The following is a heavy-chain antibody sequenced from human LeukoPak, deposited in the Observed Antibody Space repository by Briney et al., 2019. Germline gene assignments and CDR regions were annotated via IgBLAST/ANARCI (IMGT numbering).Heavy chain of an antibody. CDR2: ISSSGSAI. J-gene: IGHJ6*04. D-gene: IGHD3-10*02. CDR3: AELGITMIGGV. Sequence: GGSLRLSCAASGFTFSSYWMNWVRQAPGKGLEWVSYISSSGSAIYYADSVKGRFTISRDNAKNSLYLQMNSLRAEDTAVYYCAELGITMIGGVWGKGSTVTISS. CDR1: GFTFSSYW. V-gene: IGHV3-48*04.